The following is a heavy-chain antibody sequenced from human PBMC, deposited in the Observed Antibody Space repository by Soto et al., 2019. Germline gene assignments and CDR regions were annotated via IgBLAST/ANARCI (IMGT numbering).Heavy chain of an antibody. V-gene: IGHV4-31*03. CDR2: IYYSGST. CDR3: ARGERNSYAYNGSAP. CDR1: GGSISSGGYY. J-gene: IGHJ5*02. Sequence: TLSLTCTVAGGSISSGGYYWSWIRQHPGKGLEWIGYIYYSGSTYYNPSLKSRVTISVDTSKNQFSLKLSSVTVADTAVFYRARGERNSYAYNGSAPWGQGTLVPVSS. D-gene: IGHD5-18*01.